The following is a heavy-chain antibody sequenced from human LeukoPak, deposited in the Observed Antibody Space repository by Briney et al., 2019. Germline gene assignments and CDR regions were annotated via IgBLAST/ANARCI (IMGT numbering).Heavy chain of an antibody. CDR2: IYWDDDK. Sequence: SGPTLVKPTQTLTLTCTFSGFSLSTSGVGVGWIRQPPGKALEWLALIYWDDDKRYSPSPKSRLTITKDTSKNQVVLTMTNMDLVNTAPYYCAQRRGWLIFDYWGRETLVTLSS. J-gene: IGHJ4*02. CDR3: AQRRGWLIFDY. CDR1: GFSLSTSGVG. V-gene: IGHV2-5*02. D-gene: IGHD2-15*01.